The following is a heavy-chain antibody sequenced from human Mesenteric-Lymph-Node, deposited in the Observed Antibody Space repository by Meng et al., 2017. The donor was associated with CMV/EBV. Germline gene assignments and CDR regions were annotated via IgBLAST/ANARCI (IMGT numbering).Heavy chain of an antibody. CDR1: GFIFSNHG. V-gene: IGHV3-33*03. CDR2: IWSDGSKE. J-gene: IGHJ4*02. CDR3: ATKFGDDFDH. Sequence: GGSLRPSCAASGFIFSNHGMHWVRQAPGKGLEWVAVIWSDGSKEHYADSVRGRFTISRDNSKNTLFLQMDSLRPEDTSIYYCATKFGDDFDHWGQGTLVTVSS. D-gene: IGHD3-16*01.